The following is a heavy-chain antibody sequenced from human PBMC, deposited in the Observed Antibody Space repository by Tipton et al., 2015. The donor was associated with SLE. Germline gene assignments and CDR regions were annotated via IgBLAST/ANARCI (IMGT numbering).Heavy chain of an antibody. CDR2: IYTSGST. V-gene: IGHV4-4*08. J-gene: IGHJ3*02. D-gene: IGHD3-22*01. Sequence: TLSLTCTVSGTSITTHFWSWIRQPPGKGLEWIAYIYTSGSTNYNPSLKSRVTISVDTSKNQFSLKLSSVTAADTAVYYCARGGLYETSAYSVGFDIWGQGTMVTVSS. CDR1: GTSITTHF. CDR3: ARGGLYETSAYSVGFDI.